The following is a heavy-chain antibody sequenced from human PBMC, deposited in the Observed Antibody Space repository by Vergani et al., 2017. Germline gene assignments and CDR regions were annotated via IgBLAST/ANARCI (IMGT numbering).Heavy chain of an antibody. CDR3: ARSPAAMEGSYYYYYYMDV. Sequence: QVQLVQSGAEVKKPGASVKVSCKASGYTFTGYYMHWVRQAPGQGLEWMGWINPNSGGTNYAQKFQGRVTMTRDPSSSTAYMELSRLRSADTAVYYCARSPAAMEGSYYYYYYMDVWGKGTTVTVSS. J-gene: IGHJ6*03. CDR1: GYTFTGYY. CDR2: INPNSGGT. V-gene: IGHV1-2*02. D-gene: IGHD2-2*01.